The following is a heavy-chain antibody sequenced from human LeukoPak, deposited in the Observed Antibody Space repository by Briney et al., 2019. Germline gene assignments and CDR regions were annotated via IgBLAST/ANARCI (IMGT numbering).Heavy chain of an antibody. CDR2: ISSSSSYI. D-gene: IGHD3-22*01. CDR3: ARVYSSGYRKYAFDI. CDR1: GFTFSSYS. J-gene: IGHJ3*02. Sequence: GGSLRLSCAASGFTFSSYSMNWVRQAPGKGLEWVSSISSSSSYIYYADSVKGRFTISRDNAKNSLYLQMNSLRAEDTAVYYCARVYSSGYRKYAFDIWGQGTMVTVSS. V-gene: IGHV3-21*01.